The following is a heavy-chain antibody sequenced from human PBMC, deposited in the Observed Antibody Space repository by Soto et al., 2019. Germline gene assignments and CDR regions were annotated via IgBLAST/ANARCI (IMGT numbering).Heavy chain of an antibody. V-gene: IGHV3-48*01. Sequence: GGSLRLSCAASGFTFSSYSMNWVRQAPGKGLEWVSYISSSSSTIYYADSVKGRFTISRDNAKNSLYLQMNSLRAEDTAVYYCARVPLLTYYDILTGYSLSPYFDYWGQGTLVTVSS. D-gene: IGHD3-9*01. J-gene: IGHJ4*02. CDR3: ARVPLLTYYDILTGYSLSPYFDY. CDR2: ISSSSSTI. CDR1: GFTFSSYS.